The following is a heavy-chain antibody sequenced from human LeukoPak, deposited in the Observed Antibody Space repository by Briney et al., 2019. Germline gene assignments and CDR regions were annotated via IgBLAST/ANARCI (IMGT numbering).Heavy chain of an antibody. J-gene: IGHJ3*01. CDR3: AKSRGWFEVLDV. Sequence: GGSLRLSCAASGFDFTGNHMNWVRQVPGKGLEWLSYISASSRTLHYADSVKGRFTVSRDNAENSLYLQMDSLRVEDTAIYYCAKSRGWFEVLDVWGQGTLVTVSS. V-gene: IGHV3-48*04. CDR2: ISASSRTL. D-gene: IGHD3-10*01. CDR1: GFDFTGNH.